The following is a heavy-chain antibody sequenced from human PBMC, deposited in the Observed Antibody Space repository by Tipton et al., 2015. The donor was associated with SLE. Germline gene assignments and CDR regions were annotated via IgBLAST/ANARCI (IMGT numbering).Heavy chain of an antibody. Sequence: SLRLSCAASGFTFSSYDMHWVRQVAGKPLEWVSAIGTTGDTLYSGSVKGRFTISRDNAKNSLYLQMNSLRAEDTAVYYCARDWLLTGAWYFDYWGQGSLVTVSS. D-gene: IGHD3-9*01. J-gene: IGHJ4*02. CDR2: IGTTGDT. CDR1: GFTFSSYD. CDR3: ARDWLLTGAWYFDY. V-gene: IGHV3-13*01.